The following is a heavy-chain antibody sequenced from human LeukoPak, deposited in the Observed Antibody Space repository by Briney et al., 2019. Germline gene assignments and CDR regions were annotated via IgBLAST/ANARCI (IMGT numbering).Heavy chain of an antibody. CDR3: ASLTNRLGY. CDR2: INTNTGNP. D-gene: IGHD1-14*01. J-gene: IGHJ4*02. V-gene: IGHV7-4-1*02. CDR1: GYTFTSYD. Sequence: ASVKVSCKASGYTFTSYDINWVRQATGQGLEWMGWINTNTGNPTYAQGFTGRFVFSLDTSVSTAYLQISSLKAEDTAVYYCASLTNRLGYWGRGTLVTVSS.